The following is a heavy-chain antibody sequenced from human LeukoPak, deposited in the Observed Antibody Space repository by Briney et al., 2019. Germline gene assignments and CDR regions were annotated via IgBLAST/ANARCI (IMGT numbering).Heavy chain of an antibody. J-gene: IGHJ4*02. V-gene: IGHV1-18*01. CDR2: ISAYNGNT. CDR1: GYTFTSYG. D-gene: IGHD2-2*01. CDR3: ARVGLGYCSSSSCYFDY. Sequence: XXSCKASGYTFTSYGISWVRQAPGQGLEWMGWISAYNGNTNYAQKLQGRVTMTTDTSTSTAYMELRSLRSDDTAVYYCARVGLGYCSSSSCYFDYWGQGTLVTVSS.